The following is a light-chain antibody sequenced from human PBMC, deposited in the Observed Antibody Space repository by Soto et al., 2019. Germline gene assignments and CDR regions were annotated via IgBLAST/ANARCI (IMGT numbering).Light chain of an antibody. V-gene: IGLV2-14*01. CDR1: SSDVGGYNY. CDR2: EVS. Sequence: QSALTQPASVSGSPGQSITISCTGTSSDVGGYNYVSWYQHHPGKAPKLMIFEVSHRPSGVSNRFSGSKSGNTASLTISGLQAEDEADYYCSSYPSSSALVFGGGTKLTVL. CDR3: SSYPSSSALV. J-gene: IGLJ2*01.